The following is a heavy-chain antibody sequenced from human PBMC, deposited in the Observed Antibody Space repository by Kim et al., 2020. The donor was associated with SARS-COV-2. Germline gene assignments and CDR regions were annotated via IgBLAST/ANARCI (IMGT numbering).Heavy chain of an antibody. D-gene: IGHD5-12*01. V-gene: IGHV4-59*12. Sequence: SETLSLTCTVSGGSISTYFLSWLRQPPGKGLEWIGQIYNSGNTNYNPSLKSRVSISADTSKNQFSLNLTSVTAADTAVYYCSGGWLTAPNWFSPWGQGTLVTVSS. CDR1: GGSISTYF. CDR2: IYNSGNT. J-gene: IGHJ5*02. CDR3: SGGWLTAPNWFSP.